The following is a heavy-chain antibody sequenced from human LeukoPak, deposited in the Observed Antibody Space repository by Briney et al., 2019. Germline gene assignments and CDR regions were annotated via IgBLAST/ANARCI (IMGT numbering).Heavy chain of an antibody. J-gene: IGHJ6*03. Sequence: ASVKVSCKASGYTFTGYYVHWVRQAPGQGLEWIGRINPNIGDTNYAQKFQGRVTMTRDTSISTAYMELSGLRSDDTAVYYCARGDLVRHYYYMDVWGKGTTVTVSS. CDR2: INPNIGDT. D-gene: IGHD6-6*01. CDR3: ARGDLVRHYYYMDV. V-gene: IGHV1-2*06. CDR1: GYTFTGYY.